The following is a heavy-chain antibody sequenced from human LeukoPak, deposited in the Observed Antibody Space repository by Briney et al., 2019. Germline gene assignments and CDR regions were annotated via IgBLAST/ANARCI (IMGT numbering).Heavy chain of an antibody. D-gene: IGHD3-3*01. J-gene: IGHJ5*02. CDR2: IYTSGST. V-gene: IGHV4-4*07. Sequence: SETLSLTCTVSGGSISSYYWSWIRQPAGKGLEWIGRIYTSGSTNYNPSLKSRVTMSVDTSKNQFSLKLSSVTAADTAVYYCARSTPLRFLEWSNWFDPWGQGTLVTVSS. CDR1: GGSISSYY. CDR3: ARSTPLRFLEWSNWFDP.